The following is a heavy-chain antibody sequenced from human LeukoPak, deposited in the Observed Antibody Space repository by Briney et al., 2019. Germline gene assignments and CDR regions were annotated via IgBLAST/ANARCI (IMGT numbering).Heavy chain of an antibody. CDR3: VKDNEAGGSPFDR. D-gene: IGHD1-1*01. CDR1: GFILTSHA. V-gene: IGHV3-64D*06. CDR2: ISDNGGST. Sequence: GGSLRLSSSASGFILTSHAMHWVRQAPGQGLEYVSRISDNGGSTYYADSVKGRFTISRDNSKNTLYLQMSSLRAVDTAVYYCVKDNEAGGSPFDRWGQGTLVTVSS. J-gene: IGHJ4*02.